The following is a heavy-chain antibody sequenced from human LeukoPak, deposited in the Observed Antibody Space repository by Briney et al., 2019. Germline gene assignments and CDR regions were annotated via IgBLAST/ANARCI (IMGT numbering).Heavy chain of an antibody. CDR1: GYTFTSYD. CDR3: ARCDYDTTINPNWFDP. Sequence: ASVRVSCKASGYTFTSYDINWVRQAPGQGLEWMGWMKPNSGDTGYAQKFQGRVTFSRNTSISTAYMELTNLRSEDTAVYYCARCDYDTTINPNWFDPWGQGTLVTVSS. CDR2: MKPNSGDT. J-gene: IGHJ5*02. V-gene: IGHV1-8*03. D-gene: IGHD3-22*01.